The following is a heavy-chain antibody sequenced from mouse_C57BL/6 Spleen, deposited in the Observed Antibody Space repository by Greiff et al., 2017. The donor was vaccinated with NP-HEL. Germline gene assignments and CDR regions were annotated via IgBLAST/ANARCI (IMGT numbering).Heavy chain of an antibody. CDR2: INPNNGGT. CDR3: ARLPLYDYDGY. D-gene: IGHD2-4*01. V-gene: IGHV1-26*01. CDR1: GYTFTDYY. J-gene: IGHJ2*01. Sequence: EVQLQQSGPELVKPGASVKISCKASGYTFTDYYMNWVKQSHGKSLEWIGDINPNNGGTSYNQKFKGKATLTVDKSSSTAYMELRSLTSEDSAVYYCARLPLYDYDGYWGQGTTLTVSS.